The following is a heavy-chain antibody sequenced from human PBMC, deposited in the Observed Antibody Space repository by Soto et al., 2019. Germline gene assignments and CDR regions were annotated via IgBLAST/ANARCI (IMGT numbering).Heavy chain of an antibody. CDR2: IKSDGSAT. CDR3: ATTNWYTLNY. CDR1: GLIFSNYY. V-gene: IGHV3-7*01. Sequence: EVHLVESGGGLVQPGGSLRLSCAASGLIFSNYYMAWVRLTPGKGLEWVANIKSDGSATYHADSVKGRFTVSRDNAKNSLYLQLNGLRVEDTAVYYCATTNWYTLNYWCQGTLVTVSS. J-gene: IGHJ4*02. D-gene: IGHD1-1*01.